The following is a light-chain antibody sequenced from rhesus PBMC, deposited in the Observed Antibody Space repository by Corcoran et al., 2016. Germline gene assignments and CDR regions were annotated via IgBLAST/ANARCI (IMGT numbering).Light chain of an antibody. Sequence: DIQMTQSPSSLSASVGDRVTITCRASQTISSYLAWYQQKPGKVPKLLVYAAYSLESGVPSRFCGSGSGTEFTLTISRLQPEDFATYYCQQHNSHPPTFGQGTKVEIK. J-gene: IGKJ1*01. CDR2: AAY. CDR3: QQHNSHPPT. CDR1: QTISSY. V-gene: IGKV1S5*01.